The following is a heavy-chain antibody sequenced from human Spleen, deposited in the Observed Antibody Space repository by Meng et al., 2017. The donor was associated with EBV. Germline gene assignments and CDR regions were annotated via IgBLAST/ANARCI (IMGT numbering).Heavy chain of an antibody. CDR2: VHYTGST. J-gene: IGHJ5*02. CDR1: GDSISSFYY. Sequence: QLPLRESGPGQVKPSETLALTCTFSGDSISSFYYWGWIRQPPGRGLEWIGSVHYTGSTYYSPSLKSRVTVSVDTSKNQFSLRLTSVTAADTAVYYCARPFPSWQSPRLDPFGAWGQGTLVTVSS. CDR3: ARPFPSWQSPRLDPFGA. V-gene: IGHV4-39*01. D-gene: IGHD6-19*01.